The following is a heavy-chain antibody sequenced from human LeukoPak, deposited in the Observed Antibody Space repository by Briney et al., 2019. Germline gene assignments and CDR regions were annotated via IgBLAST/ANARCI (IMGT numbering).Heavy chain of an antibody. V-gene: IGHV3-23*01. D-gene: IGHD3-16*01. J-gene: IGHJ3*02. CDR2: ISGSGGST. Sequence: GGSLRLSCAASGFTFSSYAMRWVRQAPGKGLEWVSGISGSGGSTYYADSLKGRFTISRDNSKNTLYLQMNSLRAEDTAVYYCARDLGGGLWPNPFDIWGQGTMVTVSS. CDR3: ARDLGGGLWPNPFDI. CDR1: GFTFSSYA.